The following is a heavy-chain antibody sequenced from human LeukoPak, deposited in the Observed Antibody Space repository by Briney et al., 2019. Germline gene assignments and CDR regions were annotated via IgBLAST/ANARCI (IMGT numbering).Heavy chain of an antibody. CDR1: GGSFSGYY. Sequence: SETLSLTCAVYGGSFSGYYWSWIRQHPGKGLEWIGYIYYSGSTYYNPSLKSRVTISVDTSKNQFSLKLSSVTAADTAVYYCARVSPAAFYWFDPWGQGTLVTVSS. J-gene: IGHJ5*02. V-gene: IGHV4-31*11. D-gene: IGHD2-2*01. CDR3: ARVSPAAFYWFDP. CDR2: IYYSGST.